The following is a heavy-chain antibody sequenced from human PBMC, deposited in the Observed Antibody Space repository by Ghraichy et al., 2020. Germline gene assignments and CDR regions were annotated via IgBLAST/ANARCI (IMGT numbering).Heavy chain of an antibody. CDR1: GFTFSTYS. J-gene: IGHJ4*02. V-gene: IGHV3-48*04. CDR2: ISSSSSTI. CDR3: ARTGIGFDY. D-gene: IGHD1-1*01. Sequence: GGSLRLSCAASGFTFSTYSMNWVRQAPGKGLEWVSYISSSSSTIYYADSVKGRFTISRDNAKNSLYLQMNSLRAEDTAVYYCARTGIGFDYWGQGTLVTVSS.